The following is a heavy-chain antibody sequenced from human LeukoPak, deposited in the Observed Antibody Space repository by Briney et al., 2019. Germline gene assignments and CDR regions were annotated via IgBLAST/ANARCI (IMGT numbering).Heavy chain of an antibody. Sequence: GGSLRLSCAASGFTFSSYAMHWVRQAPGKGLEWVAIISYDGSNKYYADSVKGRFTISRDNSKNTLYLQMNSLKAKDTAVYYCARGGYDFLYGMDVWGQGTTVTVSS. J-gene: IGHJ6*02. CDR3: ARGGYDFLYGMDV. CDR1: GFTFSSYA. D-gene: IGHD3-3*01. V-gene: IGHV3-30-3*01. CDR2: ISYDGSNK.